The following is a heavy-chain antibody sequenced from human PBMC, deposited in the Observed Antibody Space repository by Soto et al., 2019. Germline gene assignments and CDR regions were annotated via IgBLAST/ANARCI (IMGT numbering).Heavy chain of an antibody. J-gene: IGHJ4*02. CDR2: MWSDGISK. CDR1: GFTFSYYG. Sequence: GGSLRLSCAASGFTFSYYGMHWVRQAPGMGLEWVAVMWSDGISKYYADSVKGRFTVSRDNSENTLYLQMNSLRAEDTAVYYCASDNDGSGHYSVFDYWGQGTLVTVSS. V-gene: IGHV3-33*01. D-gene: IGHD3-22*01. CDR3: ASDNDGSGHYSVFDY.